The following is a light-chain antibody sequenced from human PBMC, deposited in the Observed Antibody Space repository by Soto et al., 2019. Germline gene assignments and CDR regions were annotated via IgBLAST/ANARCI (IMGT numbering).Light chain of an antibody. CDR2: EVS. J-gene: IGLJ1*01. V-gene: IGLV2-14*01. CDR3: SSYTSSSTQV. Sequence: SLTQPASVSGSPGQSITISCTGTSSDVGGYNYVSWYQQHPGKAPKLMIYEVSNRPSGVSNRFSGSKSGNTASLTISGLQAEDEADYYCSSYTSSSTQVFGTGTKVTVL. CDR1: SSDVGGYNY.